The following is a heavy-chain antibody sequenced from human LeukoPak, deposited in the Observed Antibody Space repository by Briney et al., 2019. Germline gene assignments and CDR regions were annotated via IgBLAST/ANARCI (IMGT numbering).Heavy chain of an antibody. CDR3: ARDHGDYVAFDI. CDR1: GGSISSSNW. Sequence: PSETLSLTCAGSGGSISSSNWWSWVRQPPGKGLEWIGEIYHSGSTNYNPSLKSRVTISVDKSKNQFCLKLSSVTAADTAVYYCARDHGDYVAFDIWGQGTMVTVSS. D-gene: IGHD4-17*01. J-gene: IGHJ3*02. V-gene: IGHV4-4*02. CDR2: IYHSGST.